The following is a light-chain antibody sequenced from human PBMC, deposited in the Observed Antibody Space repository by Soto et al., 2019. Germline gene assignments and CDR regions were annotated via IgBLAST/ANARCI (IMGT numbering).Light chain of an antibody. V-gene: IGLV2-14*03. CDR1: SSDVGAYNF. CDR3: NSYASPSTPVL. CDR2: DVN. J-gene: IGLJ2*01. Sequence: QSVLTQPASVSGSPGQSITISCTGTSSDVGAYNFVSWYQQHPGKAPKLVIFDVNYRPSGVSNRFSGSKYGNTASLTISGLQPDDEYTFYCNSYASPSTPVLFGGGTTVTVL.